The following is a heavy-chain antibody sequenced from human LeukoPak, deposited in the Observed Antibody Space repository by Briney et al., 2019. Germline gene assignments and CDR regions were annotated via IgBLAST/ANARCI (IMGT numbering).Heavy chain of an antibody. CDR1: GFTFSSYA. D-gene: IGHD3-3*01. J-gene: IGHJ6*02. V-gene: IGHV3-23*01. CDR2: ISGSGGST. Sequence: PGGSLRLSCAASGFTFSSYAMSWVRQAPGKGLEWVSAISGSGGSTYYADSVKGRFTIPRDNSKNTLYLQMNSLRAEDTAVYYCAKDYEITIFGVIPHGMDVWGQGTTVTVSS. CDR3: AKDYEITIFGVIPHGMDV.